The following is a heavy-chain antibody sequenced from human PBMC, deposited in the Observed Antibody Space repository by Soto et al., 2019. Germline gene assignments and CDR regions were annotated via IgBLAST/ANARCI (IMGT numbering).Heavy chain of an antibody. J-gene: IGHJ6*02. CDR1: GFTFSNYG. D-gene: IGHD1-1*01. CDR3: AKSRDAYNFYFYYGMDV. Sequence: GGSLRLSCPAPGFTFSNYGMHWVRQTPGKGLEWVALILYDGSNKYYADSVKGRFTISRDNSKNTLYLQVSSLRAEDTAVYYCAKSRDAYNFYFYYGMDVWGQGTSVTASS. V-gene: IGHV3-30*18. CDR2: ILYDGSNK.